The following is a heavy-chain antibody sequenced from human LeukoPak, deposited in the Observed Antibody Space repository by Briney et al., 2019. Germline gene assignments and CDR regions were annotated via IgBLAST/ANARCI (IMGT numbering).Heavy chain of an antibody. CDR1: GFTFSSYE. D-gene: IGHD3-22*01. CDR2: ISSSGSTI. Sequence: PGGSLRLSCVASGFTFSSYEMNWVRQAPGKGLEWVSYISSSGSTIYYPDSVKGRFTISRDNSKNTLYLQMNSLRAEDTAVYYCAKVDLEYYYDSSGSLLDYWGQGTLVTVSS. V-gene: IGHV3-48*03. J-gene: IGHJ4*02. CDR3: AKVDLEYYYDSSGSLLDY.